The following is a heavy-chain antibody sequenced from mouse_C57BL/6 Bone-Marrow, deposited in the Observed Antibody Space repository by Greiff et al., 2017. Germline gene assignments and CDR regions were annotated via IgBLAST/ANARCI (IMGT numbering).Heavy chain of an antibody. CDR3: ARGGFSTTVVPFAY. D-gene: IGHD1-1*01. CDR2: IYPRECST. V-gene: IGHV1-78*01. J-gene: IGHJ3*01. CDR1: GYTFTDHT. Sequence: QVHVKQSDAELVKPGASVKISCKVSGYTFTDHTIHWMKQRPEQGLEWIGYIYPRECSTKYNEKFKGKATLTADKSSSTAYMQFNSLTSEDSAVYFCARGGFSTTVVPFAYWGQGTLVTVSA.